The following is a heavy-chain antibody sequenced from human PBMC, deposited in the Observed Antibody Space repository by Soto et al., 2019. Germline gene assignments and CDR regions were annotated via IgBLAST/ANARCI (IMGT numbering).Heavy chain of an antibody. CDR1: GGSISSYY. V-gene: IGHV4-59*01. CDR2: IYYSGST. D-gene: IGHD5-12*01. CDR3: ARVEMATITRGDWYFDL. Sequence: QVQLQESGPGLVKPSETLSLTCTVSGGSISSYYWSWIRQPPGKGLEWIGYIYYSGSTNYNPSLKSRVTRSVDTSKNQFSLKLSSVTAADTAVYYCARVEMATITRGDWYFDLWGRGTLVTVSS. J-gene: IGHJ2*01.